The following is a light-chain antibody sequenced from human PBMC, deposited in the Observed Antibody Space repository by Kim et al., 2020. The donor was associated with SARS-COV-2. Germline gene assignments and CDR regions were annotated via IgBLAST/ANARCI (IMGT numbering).Light chain of an antibody. CDR2: ADN. CDR1: SGSIATDY. CDR3: HSYDRDSHV. J-gene: IGLJ1*01. V-gene: IGLV6-57*03. Sequence: GKPVTISGTRSSGSIATDYVQWYQQRPGSAPATVIYADNERPSGVPDRFSGSSDASSNSASLTISGLKTEDEADYYCHSYDRDSHVFGTGTKVTVL.